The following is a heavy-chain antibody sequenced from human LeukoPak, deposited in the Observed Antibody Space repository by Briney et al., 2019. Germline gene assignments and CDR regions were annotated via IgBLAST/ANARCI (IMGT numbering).Heavy chain of an antibody. J-gene: IGHJ5*02. CDR2: ISNDGSTK. Sequence: HPGGSLRLSCAASRFTFSAYSMNWVRQAPGKGLEWVSYISNDGSTKYYADSVRGRFTISRDNAKNSLYLQMNSLRDEDTAVYHCATLPVGPNTTRWDVGWFDPWGQGTLVSVSS. CDR1: RFTFSAYS. CDR3: ATLPVGPNTTRWDVGWFDP. V-gene: IGHV3-48*02. D-gene: IGHD1-26*01.